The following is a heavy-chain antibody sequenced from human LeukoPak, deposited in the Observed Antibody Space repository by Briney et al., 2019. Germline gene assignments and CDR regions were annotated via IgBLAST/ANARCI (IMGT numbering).Heavy chain of an antibody. J-gene: IGHJ4*02. Sequence: PSETLSLTCAFYGGSFSGYYWSWLRQPPGKGLEWIGEINHSGSTNYNPSLKSRVTISVNTSKNQFSLKLSSVTAADTAVYYCASRAGGNTAGVVWGQGTLVTVP. CDR1: GGSFSGYY. CDR2: INHSGST. V-gene: IGHV4-34*01. CDR3: ASRAGGNTAGVV. D-gene: IGHD4-23*01.